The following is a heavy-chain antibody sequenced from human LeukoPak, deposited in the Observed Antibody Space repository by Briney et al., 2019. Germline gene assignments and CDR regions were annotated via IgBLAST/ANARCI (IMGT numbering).Heavy chain of an antibody. CDR3: ARGYGLQITRYFDL. Sequence: ASVNVSFKASGYTFPMYDVNWVRQATGQGLEWVGWMNPNSGNTGYTQKFQGRVTITRKCAISTAYMELSSLRSEDTAVYYCARGYGLQITRYFDLWGRGTLVTVSS. J-gene: IGHJ2*01. CDR1: GYTFPMYD. D-gene: IGHD4-11*01. V-gene: IGHV1-8*03. CDR2: MNPNSGNT.